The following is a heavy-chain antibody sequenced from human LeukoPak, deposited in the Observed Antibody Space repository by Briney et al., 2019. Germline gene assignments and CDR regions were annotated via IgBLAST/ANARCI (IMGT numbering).Heavy chain of an antibody. Sequence: PGGSLRLSCAASGFSFSTYGIHWVRQAPGKGREWVALIWNAGTNTYYADSVKGRFTISRDNSKNTLYLQMNSLRAEDTAVYYCAGDTPPGGDYYFDYWGQGTLVIVSP. CDR2: IWNAGTNT. CDR3: AGDTPPGGDYYFDY. CDR1: GFSFSTYG. V-gene: IGHV3-33*01. D-gene: IGHD3-16*01. J-gene: IGHJ4*02.